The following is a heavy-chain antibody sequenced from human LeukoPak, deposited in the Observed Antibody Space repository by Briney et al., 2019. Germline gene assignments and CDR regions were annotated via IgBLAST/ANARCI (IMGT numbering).Heavy chain of an antibody. CDR2: IYYSGST. CDR1: GGSISNSNYC. D-gene: IGHD3-22*01. CDR3: ARVPYYYDRSGYYLGYYFDY. Sequence: SETLSLTRAVSGGSISNSNYCWGWIRQPPGKGLEWIGSIYYSGSTYHNPSLKIRVTISVDTSKKQFSLKLSSVTAADTAVYYCARVPYYYDRSGYYLGYYFDYWGQGTLVTVSS. J-gene: IGHJ4*02. V-gene: IGHV4-39*07.